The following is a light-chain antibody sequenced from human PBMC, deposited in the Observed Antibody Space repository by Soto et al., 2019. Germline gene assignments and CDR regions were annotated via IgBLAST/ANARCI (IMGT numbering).Light chain of an antibody. J-gene: IGKJ1*01. CDR3: QQYNNWPPWT. Sequence: EIVMTQSPATLSVSPGDRATLSCRASQSVSSNFARYQQKPGQAPRILINGASPRTTGIASRFSGSRSWAESTLTISSLQSGDFAVYYCQQYNNWPPWTFGQGTKVDIK. CDR1: QSVSSN. V-gene: IGKV3-15*01. CDR2: GAS.